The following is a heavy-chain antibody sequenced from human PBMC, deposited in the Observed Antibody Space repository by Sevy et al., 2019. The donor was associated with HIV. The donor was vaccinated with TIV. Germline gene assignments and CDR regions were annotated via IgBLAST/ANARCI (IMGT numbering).Heavy chain of an antibody. CDR2: ISYVGSNK. CDR3: AREGQLWFVYYFDN. CDR1: GFTFRNYA. D-gene: IGHD3-10*01. J-gene: IGHJ4*02. Sequence: GGSLRLSCTASGFTFRNYAMNWVRQAPGKGLERVALISYVGSNKYYADSVRGRFAISRDNSKNTLYLQMNSLRPEDTAIYYWAREGQLWFVYYFDNWGQGTLVTVSS. V-gene: IGHV3-30*09.